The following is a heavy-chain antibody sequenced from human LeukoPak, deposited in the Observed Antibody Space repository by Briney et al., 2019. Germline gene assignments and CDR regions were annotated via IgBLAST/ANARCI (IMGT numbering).Heavy chain of an antibody. V-gene: IGHV1-2*02. Sequence: AASVKVSCKASGYTFTGYYMHWVRQAPGQGLEWMGWINPNSGGTNYAQKFQGRVTMTRDTSISTAYMELSRLRSDDTAVYYCARAIVVVPRAFDYWGQGTLVTVSS. D-gene: IGHD2-2*01. CDR2: INPNSGGT. J-gene: IGHJ4*02. CDR3: ARAIVVVPRAFDY. CDR1: GYTFTGYY.